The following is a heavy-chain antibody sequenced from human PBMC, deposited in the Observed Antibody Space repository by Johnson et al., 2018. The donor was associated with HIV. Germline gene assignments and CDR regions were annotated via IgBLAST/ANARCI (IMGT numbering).Heavy chain of an antibody. CDR3: AVVQWLPDDVFNI. CDR2: IHSGGIT. Sequence: VQLVESGGGLVQPGGSLRLSCAASGFTVSRNYMSWVRQAPGKGLERVSVIHSGGITYYAESVKGRFTISRDNAKNTLYLQMDSLGAEDSAVYYCAVVQWLPDDVFNIWGQGTMVTVSS. J-gene: IGHJ3*02. CDR1: GFTVSRNY. D-gene: IGHD3-22*01. V-gene: IGHV3-66*01.